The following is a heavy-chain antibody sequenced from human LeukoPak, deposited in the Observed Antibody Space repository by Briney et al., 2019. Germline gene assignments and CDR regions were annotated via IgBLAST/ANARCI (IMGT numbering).Heavy chain of an antibody. D-gene: IGHD2/OR15-2a*01. J-gene: IGHJ3*02. CDR3: TSSSRTFEAFDI. Sequence: SETLSLTCTVSGGSINSHNFYWGWIRQPPGTGLEWIGNIFYSGTTYYNPSLKSRVTISVDTSKNQFSLKLNSVTAADTAVYYCTSSSRTFEAFDIWGQGTMVTVSS. V-gene: IGHV4-39*01. CDR2: IFYSGTT. CDR1: GGSINSHNFY.